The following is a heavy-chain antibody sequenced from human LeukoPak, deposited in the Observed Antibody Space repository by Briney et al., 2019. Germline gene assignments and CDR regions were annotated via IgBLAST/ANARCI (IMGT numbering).Heavy chain of an antibody. V-gene: IGHV3-23*01. D-gene: IGHD2-2*01. CDR3: AKDRSRYCSSASCLNGMDV. CDR1: GFTFSSSA. CDR2: ISGSSGST. J-gene: IGHJ6*02. Sequence: GGSLRLSCAASGFTFSSSAISWVRPAPGKGRERVSAISGSSGSTYYADSVKGRFTISRDTSTNTLYLQMNSLRAEDTAVYYCAKDRSRYCSSASCLNGMDVWGQGTTVTDSS.